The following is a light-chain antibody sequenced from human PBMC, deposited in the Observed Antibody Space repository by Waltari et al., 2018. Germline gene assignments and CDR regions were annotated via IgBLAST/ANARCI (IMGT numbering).Light chain of an antibody. Sequence: VVTQAPLSMSVTPGQPASMSCKSSESLLRSDGKTYLYLHLHKPGQPPRLLIYEASKRFSGVPDRFSGSGSGTDFTLRISRVEAEDVGVYYCMQTLRLPSFSFGGGTKVEIK. CDR2: EAS. CDR1: ESLLRSDGKTY. CDR3: MQTLRLPSFS. V-gene: IGKV2D-29*01. J-gene: IGKJ4*01.